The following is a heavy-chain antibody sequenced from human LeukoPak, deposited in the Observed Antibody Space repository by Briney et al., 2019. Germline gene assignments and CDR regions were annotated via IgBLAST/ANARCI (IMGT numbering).Heavy chain of an antibody. CDR3: ARHEHIYGLLPYFDY. J-gene: IGHJ4*02. CDR1: GGSISSNRYY. V-gene: IGHV4-39*01. CDR2: IYFSGDT. Sequence: SETLSLTCTVSGGSISSNRYYWGWIRQPPGKGLEWIASIYFSGDTYYNPSLKSRVTISVDTSKNQFSLKLRSVTAADTAVYYCARHEHIYGLLPYFDYWGQGTLVTVSS. D-gene: IGHD5-18*01.